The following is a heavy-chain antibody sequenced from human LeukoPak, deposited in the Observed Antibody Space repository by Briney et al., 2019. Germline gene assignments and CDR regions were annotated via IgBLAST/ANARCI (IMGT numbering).Heavy chain of an antibody. Sequence: SSQTLSLTCTVSGGSISSGGYYWSRIRQHPGKGLEWIGSIYYSGSTYYNPSLKSRLTISVDTSKNQLSLKLSSVTAADTAVYYCAREDPGITMVRGGSFDYWGQGTLVTVSS. D-gene: IGHD3-10*01. CDR1: GGSISSGGYY. J-gene: IGHJ4*02. CDR3: AREDPGITMVRGGSFDY. CDR2: IYYSGST. V-gene: IGHV4-31*03.